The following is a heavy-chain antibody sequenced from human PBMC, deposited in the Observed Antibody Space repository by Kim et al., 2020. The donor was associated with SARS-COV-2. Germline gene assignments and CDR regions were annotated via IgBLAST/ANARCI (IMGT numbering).Heavy chain of an antibody. Sequence: YIYDAASVRGRFTIYRDNAKNSLYLQMSSLRAEDTAVYYCARDPGWNYVYWGQGTLVTVSS. CDR2: YI. J-gene: IGHJ4*02. CDR3: ARDPGWNYVY. D-gene: IGHD1-7*01. V-gene: IGHV3-21*01.